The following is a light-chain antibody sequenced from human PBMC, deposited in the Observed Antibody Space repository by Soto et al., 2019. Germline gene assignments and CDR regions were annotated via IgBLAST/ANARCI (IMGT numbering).Light chain of an antibody. CDR3: CSYAGSYTWV. J-gene: IGLJ3*02. V-gene: IGLV2-11*01. CDR1: SSYVGGYNY. CDR2: DVS. Sequence: QSALTQPRSVSGSPGQSVTISCTGTSSYVGGYNYVSWYQQHPGKAPKLMIYDVSKRPSWVPDRFSGSKSGNTASLTISGLQAEDEADYYCCSYAGSYTWVFGGGTKLTVL.